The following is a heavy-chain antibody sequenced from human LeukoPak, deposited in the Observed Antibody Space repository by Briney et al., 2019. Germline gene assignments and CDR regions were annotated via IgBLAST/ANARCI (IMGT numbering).Heavy chain of an antibody. CDR3: ASTPMVRGYAFDI. D-gene: IGHD3-10*01. Sequence: GGSLRLSCAASGFTVSSSYMSWVRQAPGKGLEWVSVIYSGGSTYYADSVKGRFTISRDNSKNTLYLQMNSLRAEDTAVYYCASTPMVRGYAFDIWGQGAMVAVSS. J-gene: IGHJ3*02. CDR2: IYSGGST. V-gene: IGHV3-53*01. CDR1: GFTVSSSY.